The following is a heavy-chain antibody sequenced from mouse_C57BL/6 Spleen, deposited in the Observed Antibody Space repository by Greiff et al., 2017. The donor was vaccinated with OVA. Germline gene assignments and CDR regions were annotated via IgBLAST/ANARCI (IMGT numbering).Heavy chain of an antibody. Sequence: QVQLQQPGAELVKPGASVKLSCKASGYTFTSYWMQWVKQRPGQGLEWIGEIDPSDSSTNYNQKFKGKATLTVDTSSSTAYMQLSSLTSEDTAVYDCARWGSFAYWGQGTLVTVSA. V-gene: IGHV1-50*01. CDR2: IDPSDSST. J-gene: IGHJ3*01. CDR1: GYTFTSYW. CDR3: ARWGSFAY.